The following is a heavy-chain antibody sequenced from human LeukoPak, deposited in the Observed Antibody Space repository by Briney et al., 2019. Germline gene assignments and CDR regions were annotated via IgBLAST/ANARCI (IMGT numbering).Heavy chain of an antibody. CDR3: AKDLLYYDSSGSPY. CDR1: GFTFSSYA. Sequence: TGGSLRLSCAASGFTFSSYAMSWVRQAPGKGLEWVAVISYDGSNKYYADSVKGRFTISRDNSKNTLYLQMNSLRAEDTAVYYCAKDLLYYDSSGSPYWGQGTLVTVSS. J-gene: IGHJ4*02. CDR2: ISYDGSNK. V-gene: IGHV3-30*18. D-gene: IGHD3-22*01.